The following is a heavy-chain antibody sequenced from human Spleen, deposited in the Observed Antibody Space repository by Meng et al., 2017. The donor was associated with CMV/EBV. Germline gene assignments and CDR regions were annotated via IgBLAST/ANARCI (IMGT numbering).Heavy chain of an antibody. Sequence: SVKVSCKASGYTFTDNYIHWIRQAPGQGLEWMGWINPNSGGTNYAQKVQGRVTMTRDTSISTAYMELIRLRSDDTAVYYCAIPGDISSSSFYNYYGLDVWGQGTTVTVSS. CDR1: GYTFTDNY. CDR3: AIPGDISSSSFYNYYGLDV. D-gene: IGHD6-6*01. J-gene: IGHJ6*02. V-gene: IGHV1-2*02. CDR2: INPNSGGT.